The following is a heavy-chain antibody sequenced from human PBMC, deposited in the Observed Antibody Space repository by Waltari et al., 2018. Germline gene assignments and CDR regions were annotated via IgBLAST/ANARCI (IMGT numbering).Heavy chain of an antibody. CDR1: GFTFSSYA. Sequence: QVQLVESGGGVVQPGRSLRLSCAASGFTFSSYAMHWVRQAPGKGLEWVAVISYDGSNKYYADSVKGRFTISRDNSKNTLYLQMNSLRAEDTAVYYCARVYCSSTSCQDYWGQGTLVTVSS. J-gene: IGHJ4*02. D-gene: IGHD2-2*01. CDR2: ISYDGSNK. V-gene: IGHV3-30-3*01. CDR3: ARVYCSSTSCQDY.